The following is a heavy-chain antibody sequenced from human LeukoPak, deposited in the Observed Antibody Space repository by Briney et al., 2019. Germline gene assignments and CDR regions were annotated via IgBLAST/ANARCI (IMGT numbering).Heavy chain of an antibody. Sequence: ASVKVSCKASGYTFTSYGISWVRQAPGQGLEWMGWISAYNGNTNYAQKLQGRVTMTTDTSTSTAYMELRSLRSDDTAVYYCARDFVAPSNYYYYGMDVWGQGTTVTVSS. V-gene: IGHV1-18*01. CDR1: GYTFTSYG. D-gene: IGHD2-15*01. J-gene: IGHJ6*02. CDR2: ISAYNGNT. CDR3: ARDFVAPSNYYYYGMDV.